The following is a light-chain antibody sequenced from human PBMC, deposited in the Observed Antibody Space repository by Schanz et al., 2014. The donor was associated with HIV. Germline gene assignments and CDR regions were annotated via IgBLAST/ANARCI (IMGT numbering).Light chain of an antibody. J-gene: IGKJ1*01. CDR3: EQYALSSWT. Sequence: DVQMTQSPSTLSASIGDRVTITCRASENIGKSLAWFQQRPGKAPNLLIYQASTLYSGVPTTFSGGGSVTEFTLSISSLQPDDVATYYCEQYALSSWTFGLGTRVEAK. CDR1: ENIGKS. V-gene: IGKV1-5*03. CDR2: QAS.